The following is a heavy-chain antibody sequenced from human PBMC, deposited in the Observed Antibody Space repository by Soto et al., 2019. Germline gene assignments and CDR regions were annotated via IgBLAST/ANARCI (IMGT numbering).Heavy chain of an antibody. CDR2: ISYDGSNK. J-gene: IGHJ6*02. V-gene: IGHV3-30*18. Sequence: HPVGSLRLSCAASGFTFSSYGMHWVRQAPGKGLEWVAVISYDGSNKYYADSVKGRFTISRDNSKNTLYLQMNSLRAEDTAVYYCAKANSPSRRGITIFGVVSAYYYYYGMDVWGQGTTVTVSS. D-gene: IGHD3-3*01. CDR3: AKANSPSRRGITIFGVVSAYYYYYGMDV. CDR1: GFTFSSYG.